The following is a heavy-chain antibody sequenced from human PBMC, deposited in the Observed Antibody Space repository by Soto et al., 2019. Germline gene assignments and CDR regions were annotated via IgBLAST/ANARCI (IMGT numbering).Heavy chain of an antibody. J-gene: IGHJ6*02. D-gene: IGHD3-10*01. Sequence: PGGSLRLSCAASGFTFRSYAMSWVRQVPGKGLEWVSGISVGGGNTYYADSVKGRFTISRDNSMNTVYLQMNSLRVEDTAVFYCAKSRSSGTYGYYYNGMDVWGQGTTVTVSS. CDR1: GFTFRSYA. CDR2: ISVGGGNT. V-gene: IGHV3-23*01. CDR3: AKSRSSGTYGYYYNGMDV.